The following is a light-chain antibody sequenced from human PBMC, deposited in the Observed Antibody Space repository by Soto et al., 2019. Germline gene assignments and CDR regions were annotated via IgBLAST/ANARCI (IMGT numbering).Light chain of an antibody. CDR2: GAS. Sequence: PGERVTLSCRASQRVSSSYLTWYQQKPGQAPRLLIYGASTRATSIPARFSGSGSGTDFTLTISRLQPEDFAVYYCQKEYTRFTFGPGTKVASK. CDR1: QRVSSSY. CDR3: QKEYTRFT. J-gene: IGKJ3*01. V-gene: IGKV3D-7*01.